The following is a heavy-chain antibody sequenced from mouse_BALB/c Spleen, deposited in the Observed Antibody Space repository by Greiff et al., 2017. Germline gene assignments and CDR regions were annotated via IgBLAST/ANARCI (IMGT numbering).Heavy chain of an antibody. Sequence: EVQLVESGGGLVKPGGSLKLSCAASGFTFSDYYMYWVRQTPEKRLEWVATISDGGSYTYYPDSVKGRFTISRDNAKNNLYLQMSSLKSEDTAMYYCARGGITTFAYWGQGTLVTVSA. CDR3: ARGGITTFAY. J-gene: IGHJ3*01. V-gene: IGHV5-4*02. CDR2: ISDGGSYT. D-gene: IGHD2-4*01. CDR1: GFTFSDYY.